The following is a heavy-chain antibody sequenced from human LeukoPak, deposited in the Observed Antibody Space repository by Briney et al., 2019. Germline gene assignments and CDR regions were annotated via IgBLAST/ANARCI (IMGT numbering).Heavy chain of an antibody. V-gene: IGHV3-30*18. CDR1: GFTFSSYG. CDR3: AKADDYEILTGHVDV. CDR2: ISYDGSNK. Sequence: GGSLRLSCAASGFTFSSYGMHWVRQAPGKGLEWVAVISYDGSNKYYADSVKGRFTISRDNSKNTLYLQMNSLRAEDTAVYYCAKADDYEILTGHVDVWGQGTTVTVSS. J-gene: IGHJ6*02. D-gene: IGHD3-9*01.